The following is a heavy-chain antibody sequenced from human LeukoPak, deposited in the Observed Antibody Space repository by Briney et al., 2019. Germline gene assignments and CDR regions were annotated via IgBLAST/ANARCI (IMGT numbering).Heavy chain of an antibody. D-gene: IGHD4-17*01. CDR2: ISSSSSCI. CDR1: GFTFSSYS. CDR3: AREKGYGDYGSFDY. Sequence: GGSLRLSCAASGFTFSSYSMNWVRQAPGKGLEWVSSISSSSSCIYYADSVKGRFTISRDNAKNSLYLQMNSLRAEDTAVYYCAREKGYGDYGSFDYWGQGTLVTVSS. J-gene: IGHJ4*02. V-gene: IGHV3-21*01.